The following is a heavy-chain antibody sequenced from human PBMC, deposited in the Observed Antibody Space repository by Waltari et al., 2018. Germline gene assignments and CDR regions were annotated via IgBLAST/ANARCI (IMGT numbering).Heavy chain of an antibody. CDR3: ARDKEPAASIDV. J-gene: IGHJ6*02. D-gene: IGHD2-2*01. Sequence: QVQLVESGGGVVQPGRSLRLSCAVSVFPFSSFSMHWVRQAPGKGLEWVAIRLFDGTNKYYADSVKGRFTISRDNSKNTLYLQMNSLRAEDTAVYYCARDKEPAASIDVWGQGTTVTVSS. V-gene: IGHV3-33*01. CDR1: VFPFSSFS. CDR2: RLFDGTNK.